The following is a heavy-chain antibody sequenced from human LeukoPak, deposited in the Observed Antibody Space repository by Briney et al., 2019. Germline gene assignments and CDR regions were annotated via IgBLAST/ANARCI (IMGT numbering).Heavy chain of an antibody. CDR2: ISAYNDNT. J-gene: IGHJ5*02. CDR1: GYSFSSYG. V-gene: IGHV1-18*01. D-gene: IGHD5-12*01. Sequence: ASVKVSCKASGYSFSSYGITWVRQAPGQGLEWMGWISAYNDNTKYAQKFQDRVITTRDTSTSTAYMELTRLTSDDTAVYCCARVRLPIVGTIGWFDLWGQGTPVTVSS. CDR3: ARVRLPIVGTIGWFDL.